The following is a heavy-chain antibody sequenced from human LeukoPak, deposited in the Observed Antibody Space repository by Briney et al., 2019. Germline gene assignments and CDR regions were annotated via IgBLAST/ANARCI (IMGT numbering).Heavy chain of an antibody. V-gene: IGHV5-51*01. CDR1: GYSFTSYW. Sequence: GESLKISCKGSGYSFTSYWIGWVRQMPGKGLEWRGIIYPGDSDTRYSPSFQGQVTISADKSISTAYLQWSSLKASDTAMYYCARHWSSSQWLVPGGYWGQGTLVTVSS. CDR2: IYPGDSDT. J-gene: IGHJ4*02. CDR3: ARHWSSSQWLVPGGY. D-gene: IGHD6-19*01.